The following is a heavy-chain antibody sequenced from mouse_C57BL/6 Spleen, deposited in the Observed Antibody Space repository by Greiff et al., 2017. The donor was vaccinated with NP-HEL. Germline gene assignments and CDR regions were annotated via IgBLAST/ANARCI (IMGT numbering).Heavy chain of an antibody. D-gene: IGHD2-5*01. CDR1: GYTFTDYE. CDR2: IDPETGGT. V-gene: IGHV1-15*01. CDR3: TRLYYSNYVSFAY. J-gene: IGHJ3*01. Sequence: VKLVESGAELVRPGASVTLSCKASGYTFTDYEMHWVKQTPVHGLEWIGAIDPETGGTAYNQKFKGKAILTADKSSSTAYMELRSLTSEDSAVYYCTRLYYSNYVSFAYWGQGTLVTVSA.